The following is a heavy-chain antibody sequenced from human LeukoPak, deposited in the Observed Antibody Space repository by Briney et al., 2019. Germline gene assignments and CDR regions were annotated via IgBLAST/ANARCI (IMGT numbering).Heavy chain of an antibody. Sequence: PSGTLSLTCAVSGGSISSSKWWSWVRQTPGKGLEWIGEIYHGGTTNYNLSLKSRVTISVDKSKNQFSLKLTSVTAADTAVYYCARDDCSSTSCPNWFDPWGQGILVTVSS. V-gene: IGHV4-4*02. CDR1: GGSISSSKW. D-gene: IGHD2-2*01. CDR2: IYHGGTT. J-gene: IGHJ5*02. CDR3: ARDDCSSTSCPNWFDP.